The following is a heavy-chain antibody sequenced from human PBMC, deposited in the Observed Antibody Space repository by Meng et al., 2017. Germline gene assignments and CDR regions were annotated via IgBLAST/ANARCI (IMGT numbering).Heavy chain of an antibody. V-gene: IGHV3-20*04. Sequence: GESLKISCAASGFTFDDYGMSWVRQAPGKGLEWVSGINWNGGSTGYADSVKGRFTISRGNAKNSLYLQMNSLRAEDTAVYYCAREGPIYSSGWLQLGYYYYGMDVWGQGTTVTVSS. CDR3: AREGPIYSSGWLQLGYYYYGMDV. D-gene: IGHD6-19*01. CDR1: GFTFDDYG. J-gene: IGHJ6*02. CDR2: INWNGGST.